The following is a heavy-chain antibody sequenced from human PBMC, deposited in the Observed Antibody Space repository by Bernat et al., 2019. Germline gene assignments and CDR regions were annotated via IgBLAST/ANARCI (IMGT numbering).Heavy chain of an antibody. CDR3: ARDYPGDCSSASCPGVFDY. V-gene: IGHV3-7*04. J-gene: IGHJ4*02. CDR1: GFIFSSYC. D-gene: IGHD2-2*01. CDR2: IKQDGSGR. Sequence: EVQLVESGGGLVQPGGSLRLSCAVSGFIFSSYCMSWVRQAPGKGLVWVPRIKQDGSGRCHVDSVKCRFTISRDNADNSLYRQMNDLRAEERAVYCWARDYPGDCSSASCPGVFDYWGQGTLVTVSS.